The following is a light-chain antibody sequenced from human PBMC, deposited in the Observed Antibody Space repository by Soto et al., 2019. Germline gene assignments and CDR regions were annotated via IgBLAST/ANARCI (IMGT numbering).Light chain of an antibody. CDR2: DTS. J-gene: IGKJ4*01. Sequence: VLTRSPGALSLSQGERATLSCRASQSVNNNYLAWYQHKPGQTPRLLIYDTSTRATGVPTRFSGSRSGAEFTLTINSLQSEDFAVYYCQPYNNWPLTFGGGTKVDNK. CDR3: QPYNNWPLT. CDR1: QSVNNN. V-gene: IGKV3-15*01.